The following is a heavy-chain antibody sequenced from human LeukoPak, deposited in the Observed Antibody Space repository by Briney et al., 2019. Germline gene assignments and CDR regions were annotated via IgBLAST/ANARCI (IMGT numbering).Heavy chain of an antibody. CDR2: ISSSGSTI. CDR3: ARDLGGRWYKNCGMDV. V-gene: IGHV3-48*03. Sequence: PGGSLRLSCAASGFTFSSYEMNWVRQAPGKGLEGVSDISSSGSTIYYADSVKGRFTISRDNAKNSLYLQMNSLRAEDTAVYYCARDLGGRWYKNCGMDVWGQGTTVTVSS. J-gene: IGHJ6*02. CDR1: GFTFSSYE. D-gene: IGHD4-23*01.